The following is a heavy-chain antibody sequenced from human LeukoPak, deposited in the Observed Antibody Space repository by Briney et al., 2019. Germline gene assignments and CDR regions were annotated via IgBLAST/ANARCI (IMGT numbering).Heavy chain of an antibody. D-gene: IGHD3-9*01. CDR1: GSTFSSYA. CDR2: ISGSGGST. J-gene: IGHJ6*03. CDR3: AKVPHYDILTGYYRDYYYYYYMDV. V-gene: IGHV3-23*01. Sequence: SGGSLRLSCAASGSTFSSYAMSWVRQAPGKGLEWVSAISGSGGSTYYADSVKGRFTISRDNSKNTLYLQMNSLRAEDTAVYYCAKVPHYDILTGYYRDYYYYYYMDVWGKGTTVTVSS.